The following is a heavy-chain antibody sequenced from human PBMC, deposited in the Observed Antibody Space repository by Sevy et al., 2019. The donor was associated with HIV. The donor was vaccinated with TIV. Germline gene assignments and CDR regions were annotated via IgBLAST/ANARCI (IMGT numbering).Heavy chain of an antibody. J-gene: IGHJ4*02. V-gene: IGHV1-2*02. CDR1: GYTFTGYY. D-gene: IGHD3-10*01. Sequence: ASVKVSCKASGYTFTGYYMHWVRQAPGQELEWMGWINPNSGGTNYAQKFQGRVTMTRDTSISTAYMELSRLRSDDTAVYYCARDSRLRYGSGSYSYWGQGTLVTVSS. CDR2: INPNSGGT. CDR3: ARDSRLRYGSGSYSY.